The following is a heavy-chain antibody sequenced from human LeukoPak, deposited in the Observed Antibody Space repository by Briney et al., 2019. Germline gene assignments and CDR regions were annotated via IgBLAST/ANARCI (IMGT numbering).Heavy chain of an antibody. CDR1: GGSFSGYY. CDR2: INHSGST. Sequence: PSETLSLTCAAYGGSFSGYYWSWIRQPPGKGLEWIGEINHSGSTNYNPSLKSRVTISVDTSKNQFSLKLSSVTAADTAVYYCARIKYSYGTLPFDYWGQGTLVTVSS. CDR3: ARIKYSYGTLPFDY. V-gene: IGHV4-34*01. D-gene: IGHD5-18*01. J-gene: IGHJ4*02.